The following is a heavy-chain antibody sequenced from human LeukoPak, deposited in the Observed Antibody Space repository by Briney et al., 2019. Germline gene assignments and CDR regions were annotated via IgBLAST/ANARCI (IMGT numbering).Heavy chain of an antibody. D-gene: IGHD3-10*01. CDR2: ISSSGSTI. CDR3: ASLKFRYYYMDV. Sequence: GGSLRLSCAASGFTFSDYYMSWIRQAPGKGLEWVSYISSSGSTIYYADSVKGRFTISRDNAKNSLYLQMNSLRAEDTAVYYCASLKFRYYYMDVWGKGTTVTISS. J-gene: IGHJ6*03. V-gene: IGHV3-11*01. CDR1: GFTFSDYY.